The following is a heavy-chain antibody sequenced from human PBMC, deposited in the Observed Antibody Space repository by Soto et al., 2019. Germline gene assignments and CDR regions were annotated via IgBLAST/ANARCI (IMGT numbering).Heavy chain of an antibody. Sequence: GGSLRLSCAASGFTFSSYAMSWVRQAPGKGLEWVSAISGSGGSTYYADSVKGRFTISRDNSKNTLYLQMNSLRAEDTAVYYCAKDLGYDFWSGYYGAADYWGQGTLVTVSS. J-gene: IGHJ4*02. D-gene: IGHD3-3*01. V-gene: IGHV3-23*01. CDR2: ISGSGGST. CDR3: AKDLGYDFWSGYYGAADY. CDR1: GFTFSSYA.